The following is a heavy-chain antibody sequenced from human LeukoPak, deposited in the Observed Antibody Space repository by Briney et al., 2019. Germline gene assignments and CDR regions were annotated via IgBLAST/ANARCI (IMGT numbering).Heavy chain of an antibody. V-gene: IGHV1-2*02. D-gene: IGHD3-3*01. Sequence: ASVKVSCRASGYTFTVYYMHWVRQAPGQGLEGMGWINPNSGGTNYAQKFQGRVTMTRDTSISTAYMDLNRLRSDDTAVYYCARALVLRFLEWLPSGDFDYWGQGTLVTVSS. J-gene: IGHJ4*02. CDR1: GYTFTVYY. CDR3: ARALVLRFLEWLPSGDFDY. CDR2: INPNSGGT.